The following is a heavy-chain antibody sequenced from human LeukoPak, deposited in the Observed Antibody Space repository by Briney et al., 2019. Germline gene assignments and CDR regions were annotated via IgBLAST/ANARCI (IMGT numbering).Heavy chain of an antibody. CDR1: GGSISSYY. Sequence: PSETLSLTCTVSGGSISSYYWSWTRQPPGKGLEWIGYIYYSGSTNYNPSLKSRVTISVDTSKNQFSLKLSSVTAADTAVYYCARVLPGYCSSTSCPNWFDPWGQGTLVTVSS. J-gene: IGHJ5*02. V-gene: IGHV4-59*01. CDR2: IYYSGST. CDR3: ARVLPGYCSSTSCPNWFDP. D-gene: IGHD2-2*01.